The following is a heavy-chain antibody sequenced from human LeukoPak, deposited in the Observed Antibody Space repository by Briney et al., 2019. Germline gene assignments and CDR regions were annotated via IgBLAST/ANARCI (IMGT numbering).Heavy chain of an antibody. CDR2: IYYSGST. CDR3: ARRVPGLATIIGAFDI. J-gene: IGHJ3*02. Sequence: PSETLSLTCTVSGGSISSYYWSWIRQPPGKGLEWIGYIYYSGSTNYNPSLKSRVTISVDTSKNQFSLKLSSVTAADTAVYYCARRVPGLATIIGAFDIWGQGTMVTVSS. V-gene: IGHV4-59*08. CDR1: GGSISSYY. D-gene: IGHD5-12*01.